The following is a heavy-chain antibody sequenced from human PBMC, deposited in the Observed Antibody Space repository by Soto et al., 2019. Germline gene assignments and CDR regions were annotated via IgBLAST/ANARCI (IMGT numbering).Heavy chain of an antibody. CDR2: ISYDGSNK. Sequence: QVQLVESGGGVVQPGRSLRLSCAASGFIFSSYAMHWVRQAPGKGLEWVAVISYDGSNKYHGDSVKGRFTISRDNTKNTLYLQMHSLRAQATVVYDGASAGRIAGGFDYWGQGTLVTVSS. J-gene: IGHJ4*02. CDR1: GFIFSSYA. V-gene: IGHV3-30-3*01. CDR3: ASAGRIAGGFDY. D-gene: IGHD6-13*01.